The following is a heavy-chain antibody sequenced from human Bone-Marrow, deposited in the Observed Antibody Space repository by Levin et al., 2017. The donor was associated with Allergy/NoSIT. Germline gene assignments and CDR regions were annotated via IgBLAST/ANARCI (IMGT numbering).Heavy chain of an antibody. Sequence: HPGGSLRLSCAASGFTFSTYPMSWVRQAPGKGLEWVSTINASSDATYYADSVKGRFTISRDNSKNTLYLQMSGLRAEDTAVFYCAKDDGFKWEIREDFDYWGQGTLVTVSS. V-gene: IGHV3-23*01. CDR3: AKDDGFKWEIREDFDY. CDR1: GFTFSTYP. D-gene: IGHD1-26*01. J-gene: IGHJ4*02. CDR2: INASSDAT.